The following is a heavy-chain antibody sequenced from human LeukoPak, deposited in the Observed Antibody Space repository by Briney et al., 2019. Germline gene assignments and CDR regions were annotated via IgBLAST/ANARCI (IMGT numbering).Heavy chain of an antibody. D-gene: IGHD2-15*01. Sequence: PGGPLRLSCATSGFTIINAWMTWVRQAPGKGLEWVGRIKSNSDGATIDYAAPVKGRFFISRDDSKGIFYLQMDSLKTEDTAVYFCSTDGVAQMPGPLHYWGQGALVTVSS. V-gene: IGHV3-15*05. CDR3: STDGVAQMPGPLHY. CDR1: GFTIINAW. J-gene: IGHJ4*02. CDR2: IKSNSDGATI.